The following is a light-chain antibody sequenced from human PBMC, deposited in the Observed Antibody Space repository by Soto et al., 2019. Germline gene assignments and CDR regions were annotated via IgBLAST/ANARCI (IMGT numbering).Light chain of an antibody. J-gene: IGLJ3*02. CDR2: TTN. CDR3: VLYMGSGIWV. V-gene: IGLV8-61*01. CDR1: SGSVSPSYY. Sequence: QTVVTQEPSFSVSPGGTVTLTCGLSSGSVSPSYYPGWFQQTPGQAPRAHIYTTNTRSSGVPDRFSGSILGNKAALTITGAQADDESDYYCVLYMGSGIWVFGGGTKLTVL.